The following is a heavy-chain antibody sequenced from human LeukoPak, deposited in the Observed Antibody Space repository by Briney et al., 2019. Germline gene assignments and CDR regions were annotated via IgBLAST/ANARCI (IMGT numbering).Heavy chain of an antibody. J-gene: IGHJ6*02. Sequence: SETLSLTCTASGGSISTYYWSWIRQPPGKGLEWIGYIYYSGSTNYSPSLRGRVTISLDTSKNQFSLKLSSVTAADTAVYYCARSYSSSGFYYYGMDVWGQGTTVTVSS. CDR1: GGSISTYY. CDR3: ARSYSSSGFYYYGMDV. D-gene: IGHD6-6*01. V-gene: IGHV4-59*01. CDR2: IYYSGST.